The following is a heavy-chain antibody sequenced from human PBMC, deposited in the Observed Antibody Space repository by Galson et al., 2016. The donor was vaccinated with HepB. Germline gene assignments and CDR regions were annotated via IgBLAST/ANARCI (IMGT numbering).Heavy chain of an antibody. CDR3: ARAYYYDSSGYYRYYYYMDV. J-gene: IGHJ6*03. Sequence: SLRLSCAASGFTFSTYTMNWVRQAPGKGLEWVSSISSSSSYIYYADSVKGRFFISRDNAKNSLYLQMNSLRAEDTAVYYCARAYYYDSSGYYRYYYYMDVWGKGTTVTVSS. V-gene: IGHV3-21*01. D-gene: IGHD3-22*01. CDR2: ISSSSSYI. CDR1: GFTFSTYT.